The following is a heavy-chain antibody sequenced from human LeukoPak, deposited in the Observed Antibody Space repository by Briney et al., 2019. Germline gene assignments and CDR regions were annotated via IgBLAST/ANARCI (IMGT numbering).Heavy chain of an antibody. CDR2: IYYSGST. Sequence: SETLSLTCTVAGGSISSYYWSWIRQPPGKGLEWIGYIYYSGSTNYNPSLKSRVTISVDTSKNQFSLKLSSVTAADTAVYYCARTNEYSSSFDYWGQGTLVTVSS. D-gene: IGHD6-6*01. CDR1: GGSISSYY. V-gene: IGHV4-59*01. CDR3: ARTNEYSSSFDY. J-gene: IGHJ4*02.